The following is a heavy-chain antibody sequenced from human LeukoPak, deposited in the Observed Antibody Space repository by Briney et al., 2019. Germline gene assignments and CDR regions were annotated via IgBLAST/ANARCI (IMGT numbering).Heavy chain of an antibody. J-gene: IGHJ4*02. Sequence: SQTLSLTCAISGDSVSGNSVAWTWIRQSPSRGLEWLGGTYYNSKRFHDYAVSVKGRITINPDTSKNQFSLQLDSVTPEDTAVYYCARAVTGVRSFDYWGQGTLVTVSS. V-gene: IGHV6-1*01. CDR1: GDSVSGNSVA. D-gene: IGHD6-19*01. CDR2: TYYNSKRFH. CDR3: ARAVTGVRSFDY.